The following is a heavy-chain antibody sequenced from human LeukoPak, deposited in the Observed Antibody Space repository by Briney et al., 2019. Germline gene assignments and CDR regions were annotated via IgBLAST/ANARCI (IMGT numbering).Heavy chain of an antibody. CDR2: IYYSGST. J-gene: IGHJ5*02. Sequence: SETLSLTCTVSGGSISSSGYYWGWIRQPPGKGLEWIASIYYSGSTYYNPSLKSRVTISIDTSKNQLSLTLSSLTAADTAMYYCARHEYSGSYYGLSWFDPWGQGTLVTVSS. D-gene: IGHD1-26*01. CDR3: ARHEYSGSYYGLSWFDP. CDR1: GGSISSSGYY. V-gene: IGHV4-39*01.